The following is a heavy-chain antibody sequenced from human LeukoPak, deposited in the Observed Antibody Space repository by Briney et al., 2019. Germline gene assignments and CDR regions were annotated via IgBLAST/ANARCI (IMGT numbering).Heavy chain of an antibody. D-gene: IGHD3-22*01. CDR2: IYHSGST. Sequence: SETLSLTCAVSGGSISSGGYSWSWIRQPPGKGLEWIGYIYHSGSTYYNPSLKSRVTISVDRSKNQFSLKLSSVTAADTAVYYCARGLSYYDSSGYSCDAFDIWGQGTMVTVSS. J-gene: IGHJ3*02. CDR1: GGSISSGGYS. CDR3: ARGLSYYDSSGYSCDAFDI. V-gene: IGHV4-30-2*01.